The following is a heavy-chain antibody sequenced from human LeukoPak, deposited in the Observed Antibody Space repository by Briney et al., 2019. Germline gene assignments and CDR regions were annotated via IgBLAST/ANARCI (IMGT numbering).Heavy chain of an antibody. CDR2: IYYGGST. CDR1: GGSISSPY. V-gene: IGHV4-59*11. J-gene: IGHJ4*02. Sequence: SETLSLTCTVSGGSISSPYWSWIRQPPGKGLEWIGYIYYGGSTNYNPSLKSRVTISVDTSKNQFSLKLSSVTAADTAVYYCARGVEMATVVDYWGQGTLVTVSS. D-gene: IGHD5-24*01. CDR3: ARGVEMATVVDY.